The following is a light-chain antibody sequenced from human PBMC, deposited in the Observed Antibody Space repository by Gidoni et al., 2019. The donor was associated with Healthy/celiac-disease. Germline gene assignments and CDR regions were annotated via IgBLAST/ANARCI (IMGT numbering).Light chain of an antibody. CDR3: QQYYTYPQT. J-gene: IGKJ2*01. CDR2: AAS. V-gene: IGKV1-8*01. CDR1: QGISSY. Sequence: AIRMTQSPSSFSASTGDRVTITCRASQGISSYLAWYQQKPGEAPKLLIYAASTLQSGVPSRFSGSGSGTDFTLTISCLQSEDFATYYCQQYYTYPQTFXQXTKLEIK.